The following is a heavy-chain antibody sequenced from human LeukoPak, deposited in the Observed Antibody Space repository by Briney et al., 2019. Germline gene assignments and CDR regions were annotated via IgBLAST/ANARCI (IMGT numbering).Heavy chain of an antibody. Sequence: GGSLRLSCAASGFTFDDYGMSWVRQAAGKGLEWVSGINWNAANTGYADSVKGRFTISRDNVKNSLYLQMNSLRAEDTALYYCARSPGSSLRGYYYYYMDVWGKGTTVTVSS. CDR3: ARSPGSSLRGYYYYYMDV. CDR2: INWNAANT. CDR1: GFTFDDYG. D-gene: IGHD3-10*01. J-gene: IGHJ6*03. V-gene: IGHV3-20*04.